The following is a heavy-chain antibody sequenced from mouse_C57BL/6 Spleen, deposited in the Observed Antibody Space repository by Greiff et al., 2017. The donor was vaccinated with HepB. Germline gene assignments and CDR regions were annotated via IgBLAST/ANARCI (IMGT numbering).Heavy chain of an antibody. CDR2: INPSNGGT. CDR3: ARGLWLRRPAYYAMDY. J-gene: IGHJ4*01. V-gene: IGHV1-53*01. CDR1: GYTFTSYW. D-gene: IGHD2-2*01. Sequence: QVQLQQSGTELVKPGASVKLSCKASGYTFTSYWSHWVKQRPGQGLEWIGNINPSNGGTNYNEKFKSKATLTVDKSSSTAYMQLSSLTSEDSAFYYCARGLWLRRPAYYAMDYWGQGTSVTVSS.